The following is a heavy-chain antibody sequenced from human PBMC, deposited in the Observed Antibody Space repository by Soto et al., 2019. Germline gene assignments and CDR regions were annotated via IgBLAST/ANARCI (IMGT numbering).Heavy chain of an antibody. Sequence: EVQLLKSGGGLEQPGGSLRLSCAASGFTFSAFAMSWVRQAPGKGLEWVATISEGGGTPFYADSVKGRFTISRDNSKNTLHLQMTTLRAEDTAVYFCAKRNRYFFDSWRHGSLVTVSS. CDR2: ISEGGGTP. CDR3: AKRNRYFFDS. V-gene: IGHV3-23*01. CDR1: GFTFSAFA. J-gene: IGHJ4*01.